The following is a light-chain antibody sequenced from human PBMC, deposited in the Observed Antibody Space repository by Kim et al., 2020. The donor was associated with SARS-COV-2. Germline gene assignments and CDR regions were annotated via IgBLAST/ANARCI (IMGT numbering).Light chain of an antibody. CDR1: SSDVGGFDY. Sequence: GQSVTISCTGTSSDVGGFDYVSWYQQHPGKAPKLIIYDVNKGPSGVPDRFSGSKSGNTASLTISGLQAEDEADYYCCSYAGSYTWVFGGGTQLTVL. V-gene: IGLV2-11*01. J-gene: IGLJ3*02. CDR3: CSYAGSYTWV. CDR2: DVN.